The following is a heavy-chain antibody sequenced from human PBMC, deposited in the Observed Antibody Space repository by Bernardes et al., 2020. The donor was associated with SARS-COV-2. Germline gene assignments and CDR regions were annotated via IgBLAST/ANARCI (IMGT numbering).Heavy chain of an antibody. Sequence: GGSLRLSCAGSGFDFSDYWMAWVRQAPGKGLEWVANIKRDGSETYYADSVKGRFTISRDNAKNSLYLQMNSLRAEDTALYYCAKVGAARPDYYYGMDVWGQGTTVTVSS. CDR1: GFDFSDYW. D-gene: IGHD6-6*01. CDR3: AKVGAARPDYYYGMDV. J-gene: IGHJ6*02. CDR2: IKRDGSET. V-gene: IGHV3-7*03.